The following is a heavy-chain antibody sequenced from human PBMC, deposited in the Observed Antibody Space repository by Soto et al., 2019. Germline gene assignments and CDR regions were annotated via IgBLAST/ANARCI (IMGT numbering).Heavy chain of an antibody. CDR2: FDPEDGET. D-gene: IGHD3-22*01. J-gene: IGHJ4*02. Sequence: ASVKVSCKVSGYTLTELSMHWVRQAPGKGLEWLGGFDPEDGETFYAKRFQGRITTTEDTSTDTAYMELSSLRSEDTAVYYCATAFYYDNSGYYSWRFDLWGQGTLVTVSS. V-gene: IGHV1-24*01. CDR1: GYTLTELS. CDR3: ATAFYYDNSGYYSWRFDL.